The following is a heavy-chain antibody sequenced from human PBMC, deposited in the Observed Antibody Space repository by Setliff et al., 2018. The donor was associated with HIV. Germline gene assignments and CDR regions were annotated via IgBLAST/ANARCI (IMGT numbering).Heavy chain of an antibody. CDR1: GGSISGDF. Sequence: LSLTCTVSGGSISGDFWTWIRQPAGEGLEWIGRTHASGTTQCEPSLKNRCSMSIDTSKNQFSLKLSSVTAADTAVYYCARQTATGTSATFDSRGQGSLVTVSS. V-gene: IGHV4-4*07. D-gene: IGHD2-21*02. CDR2: THASGTT. CDR3: ARQTATGTSATFDS. J-gene: IGHJ4*02.